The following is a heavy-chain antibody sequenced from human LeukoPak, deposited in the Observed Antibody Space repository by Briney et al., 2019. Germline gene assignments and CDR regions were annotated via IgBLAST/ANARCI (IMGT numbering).Heavy chain of an antibody. D-gene: IGHD2-21*02. J-gene: IGHJ3*02. V-gene: IGHV4-34*01. CDR2: INHSGST. CDR1: GGSFSGYY. Sequence: PSETLSLTCAVYGGSFSGYYWSWIRQPPGKGLEWIGEINHSGSTNYNPSLKSRVTISVDTSKNQFSLKLRSVTAADTAVYYCARVPAYCGGDCYPDAFDIWGQGTMVTVSS. CDR3: ARVPAYCGGDCYPDAFDI.